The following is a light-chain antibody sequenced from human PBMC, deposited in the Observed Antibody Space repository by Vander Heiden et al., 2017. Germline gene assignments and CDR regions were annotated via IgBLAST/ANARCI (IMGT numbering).Light chain of an antibody. V-gene: IGKV4-1*01. CDR3: QQYLAFPLT. CDR1: QSVFYSPNNYNY. Sequence: DIVLTQSPDSLAVSLCERAPIACKSSQSVFYSPNNYNYLAWYQQKPGQPPKLLIYWASTRESGVPVRFSGSGSGTDFTLTISSLQAEDVAVYYCQQYLAFPLTFGGGTKVEIK. CDR2: WAS. J-gene: IGKJ4*01.